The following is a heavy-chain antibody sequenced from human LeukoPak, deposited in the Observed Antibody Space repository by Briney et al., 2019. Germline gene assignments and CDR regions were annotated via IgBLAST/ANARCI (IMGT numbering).Heavy chain of an antibody. J-gene: IGHJ6*02. CDR2: IIPIFGTT. V-gene: IGHV1-69*13. CDR1: GGTFSSYA. CDR3: ARTDYGDYPDYYYYGMDV. Sequence: SVKVSCKASGGTFSSYAISWVRQAPGQGLEWMGGIIPIFGTTNYAQKFQGRVTITADESTSTAYMELSSLRSEDTAVYYCARTDYGDYPDYYYYGMDVWGQGTTVTVSS. D-gene: IGHD4-17*01.